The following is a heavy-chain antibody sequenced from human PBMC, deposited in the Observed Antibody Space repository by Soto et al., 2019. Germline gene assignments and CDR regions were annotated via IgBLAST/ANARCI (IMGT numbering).Heavy chain of an antibody. D-gene: IGHD3-3*01. V-gene: IGHV1-24*01. Sequence: GASVKVSCKVSGYTLTELSMHWVRQAPGKGLEWMGGFDPEDGETIYAQKFQGRVTMTEDTSTDTAYMELSSLRSEDTAVYYCATDDPRKVHYDFWSGYYPLWGQGTLVTVSS. CDR1: GYTLTELS. CDR3: ATDDPRKVHYDFWSGYYPL. CDR2: FDPEDGET. J-gene: IGHJ4*02.